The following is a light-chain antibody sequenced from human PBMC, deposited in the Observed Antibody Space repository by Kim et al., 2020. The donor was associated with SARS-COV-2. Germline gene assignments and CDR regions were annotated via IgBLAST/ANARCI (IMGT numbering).Light chain of an antibody. J-gene: IGLJ2*01. V-gene: IGLV3-1*01. CDR2: EDR. Sequence: SYELTQPPSVSVSPGQTAIITCSGNELGHKNVCWYQQKAGQSPVLVIYEDRKRPSGIPERVSGSNSGNTATLTISGTQAMDEADYYCQAWDSSTVVFGGG. CDR1: ELGHKN. CDR3: QAWDSSTVV.